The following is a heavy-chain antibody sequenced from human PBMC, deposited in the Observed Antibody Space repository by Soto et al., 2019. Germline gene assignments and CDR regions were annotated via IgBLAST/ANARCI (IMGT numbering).Heavy chain of an antibody. V-gene: IGHV3-48*02. Sequence: ETLRLSCAASGFTFSSYSMNWVRQAPGKGLEWVSYISSSSSTIYYADSVKGRFTISRDNAKNSLYLQMNSLRDEDTAVYYCARMNGYLGDAFDIWGQGTMVTVSS. CDR1: GFTFSSYS. J-gene: IGHJ3*02. D-gene: IGHD6-25*01. CDR3: ARMNGYLGDAFDI. CDR2: ISSSSSTI.